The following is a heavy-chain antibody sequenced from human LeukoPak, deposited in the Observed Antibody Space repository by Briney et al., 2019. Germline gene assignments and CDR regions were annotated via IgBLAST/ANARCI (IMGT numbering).Heavy chain of an antibody. V-gene: IGHV4-59*01. Sequence: PSETLSLTCAVYGGSFSSYYWSWIRQPPGKGLEWIGYIYYSGSTNYNPSLKSRVTISVDTSKNQFSLKLSSVTAADTAVYYCARVKGSDYDSSGDAFDIWGQGTMVTVSS. CDR2: IYYSGST. J-gene: IGHJ3*02. CDR1: GGSFSSYY. D-gene: IGHD3-22*01. CDR3: ARVKGSDYDSSGDAFDI.